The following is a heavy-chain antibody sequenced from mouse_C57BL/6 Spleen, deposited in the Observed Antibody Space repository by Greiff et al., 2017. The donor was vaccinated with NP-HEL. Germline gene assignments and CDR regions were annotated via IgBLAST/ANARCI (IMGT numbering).Heavy chain of an antibody. CDR1: GYSFTSYY. V-gene: IGHV1-66*01. J-gene: IGHJ3*01. D-gene: IGHD2-2*01. CDR3: ARYGYDGAWFAY. CDR2: IYPGSGNT. Sequence: VQLQESGPELVKPGASVKISCKASGYSFTSYYIHWVKQRPGQGLEWIGWIYPGSGNTKYNEKFKGKATLTADTSSSTAYMQLSSLTSEDSAVYYCARYGYDGAWFAYWGQGTLVTVSA.